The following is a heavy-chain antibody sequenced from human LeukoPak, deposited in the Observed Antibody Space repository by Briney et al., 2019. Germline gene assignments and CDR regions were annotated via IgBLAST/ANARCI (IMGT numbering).Heavy chain of an antibody. CDR3: ARDVVAAPGTWDY. D-gene: IGHD6-13*01. Sequence: PSETLSLTCAVYGGSFSSYYWTWIRQPPGKGLEWIGEINHSGSTNYNPSLKSRVTISVDTSKNQFSLKLSSVTAADTAVYYCARDVVAAPGTWDYWGQGTLVTVSS. J-gene: IGHJ4*02. V-gene: IGHV4-34*01. CDR1: GGSFSSYY. CDR2: INHSGST.